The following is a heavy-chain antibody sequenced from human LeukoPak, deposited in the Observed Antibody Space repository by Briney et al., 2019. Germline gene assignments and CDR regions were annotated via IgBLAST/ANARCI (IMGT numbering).Heavy chain of an antibody. CDR3: TTDLTPLKYSSGWYGALDI. Sequence: GGSLRLSCAASGFTYNNAWMTWVRQAPGKGLEWVGRIKSKDVGGTADYAGPVNGRFTISRDDSKNTLYLRMNSLRTEDTAVYYCTTDLTPLKYSSGWYGALDIWGQGTMVTVSS. CDR2: IKSKDVGGTA. J-gene: IGHJ3*02. V-gene: IGHV3-15*01. CDR1: GFTYNNAW. D-gene: IGHD6-19*01.